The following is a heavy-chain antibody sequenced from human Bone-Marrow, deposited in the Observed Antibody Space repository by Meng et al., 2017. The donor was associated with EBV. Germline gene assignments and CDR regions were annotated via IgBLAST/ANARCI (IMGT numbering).Heavy chain of an antibody. CDR1: GYTFTGYY. CDR3: VRGAWFDP. J-gene: IGHJ5*02. CDR2: INPSGGST. Sequence: QVQLVQSGAEVKKPGASVKVACKASGYTFTGYYMHWVRQAPGQGLEWMGIINPSGGSTGYAQKFQGRVTMTRNTSLSIAYMELSSLRSEDTAVYYCVRGAWFDPWGQGTPVTASS. V-gene: IGHV1-46*01.